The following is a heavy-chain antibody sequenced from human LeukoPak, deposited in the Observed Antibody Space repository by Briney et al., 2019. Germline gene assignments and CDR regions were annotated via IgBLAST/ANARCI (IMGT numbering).Heavy chain of an antibody. CDR1: GFTFSSYE. D-gene: IGHD6-13*01. V-gene: IGHV3-48*03. CDR2: ISSSGSTI. CDR3: ASSSSWYDY. Sequence: GGSLRLSCAASGFTFSSYEVNWVRQAPGKGLEWVSHISSSGSTIYYADSVKGRFTISRDNAKNSLYLQMNSLRAEDTAVYYCASSSSWYDYWGQGTLVTVSS. J-gene: IGHJ4*02.